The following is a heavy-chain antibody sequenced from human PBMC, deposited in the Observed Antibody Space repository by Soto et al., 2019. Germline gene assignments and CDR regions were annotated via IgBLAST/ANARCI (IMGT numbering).Heavy chain of an antibody. CDR3: EILSGLNDSTRVD. CDR1: GFTFSSYW. CDR2: ISPDESTT. V-gene: IGHV3-74*01. Sequence: EVQLVESGGGLVQPGGSLRLSCAASGFTFSSYWMHWVRQAPGKGLFGVSRISPDESTTKYAYSVKGRFIISRDDAKNTLYMQKNSLRAEDTGEYYCEILSGLNDSTRVDWGKVTLVTVYS. J-gene: IGHJ1*01. D-gene: IGHD3-22*01.